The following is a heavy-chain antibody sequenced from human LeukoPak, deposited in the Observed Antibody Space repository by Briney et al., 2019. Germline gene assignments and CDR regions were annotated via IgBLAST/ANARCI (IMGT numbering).Heavy chain of an antibody. J-gene: IGHJ3*02. CDR1: GFTFSDFA. V-gene: IGHV3-21*01. CDR3: TRDRNDYGDPDGFDI. Sequence: GGSLRLSCAASGFTFSDFAMNWVRQAPGKGLEWVSSITRVSTYIYYAESLEGRFTISRDNAKNLLYLQLSSLRGEDTGIYYCTRDRNDYGDPDGFDIWGHGTVVTVSS. D-gene: IGHD4-17*01. CDR2: ITRVSTYI.